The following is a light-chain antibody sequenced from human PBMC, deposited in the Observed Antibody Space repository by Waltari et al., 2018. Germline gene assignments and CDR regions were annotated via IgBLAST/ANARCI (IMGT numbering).Light chain of an antibody. V-gene: IGLV2-8*01. Sequence: QSALTQPPSASGSPGQSVTISCTATSSDVGGYNSVSWFQTHPGTAPKLMIYEVTKRPSGVPDRFSGSKSGNTASLTVSGLQAEDEADYYCSSYAGSDTWRYVFGTGTKVTVL. J-gene: IGLJ1*01. CDR3: SSYAGSDTWRYV. CDR1: SSDVGGYNS. CDR2: EVT.